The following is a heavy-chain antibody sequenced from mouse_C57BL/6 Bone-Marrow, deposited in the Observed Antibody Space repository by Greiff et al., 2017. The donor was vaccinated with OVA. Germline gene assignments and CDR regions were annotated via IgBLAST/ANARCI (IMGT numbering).Heavy chain of an antibody. CDR1: GYSITSGYV. Sequence: EVQLQQSGPGMVKPSQSLTLTCTVTGYSITSGYVWHGIRHLPGNKLEWMGYITYSGSTNYNPTLKSRISFTHDTSTNPSYLKLNSLTTEDTATYDGAGVDDGYLPWFAYWGQGTLVTVSA. J-gene: IGHJ3*01. CDR3: AGVDDGYLPWFAY. V-gene: IGHV3-1*01. CDR2: ITYSGST. D-gene: IGHD2-3*01.